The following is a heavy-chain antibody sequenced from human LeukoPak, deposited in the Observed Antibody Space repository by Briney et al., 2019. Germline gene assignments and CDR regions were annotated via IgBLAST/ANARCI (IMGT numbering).Heavy chain of an antibody. V-gene: IGHV4-34*01. CDR1: GGSFSGYY. J-gene: IGHJ4*02. CDR3: ARGKSGSYVTRGYFDY. CDR2: INHSGST. Sequence: SETLSLTCAVYGGSFSGYYWSWIRQPPGKGLEWIGEINHSGSTNYNPSLKSRVTISVDTSKNQLSLKLSSVTAADTAVYYCARGKSGSYVTRGYFDYWGQGTLVTVSS. D-gene: IGHD1-26*01.